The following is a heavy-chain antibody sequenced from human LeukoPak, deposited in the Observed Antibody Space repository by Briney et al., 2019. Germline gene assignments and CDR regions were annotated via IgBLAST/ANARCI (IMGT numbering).Heavy chain of an antibody. CDR2: ISYSGST. D-gene: IGHD3-3*01. J-gene: IGHJ6*03. CDR1: GGSISSYY. V-gene: IGHV4-59*01. CDR3: ARAREGVVPQGRLHMHV. Sequence: NPSETLSLTCTVSGGSISSYYWSWIRQPPEKGLEGMVDISYSGSTNYNPSLKSRVTISVDPSQNQFPLQLRPVTAEDTAVYYCARAREGVVPQGRLHMHVWGKGPTVPVPS.